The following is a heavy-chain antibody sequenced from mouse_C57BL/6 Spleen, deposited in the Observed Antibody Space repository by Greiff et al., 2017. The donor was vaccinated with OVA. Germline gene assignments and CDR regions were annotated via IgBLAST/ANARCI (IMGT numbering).Heavy chain of an antibody. CDR3: ARNNWDVGYAMDY. J-gene: IGHJ4*01. V-gene: IGHV1-82*01. CDR2: IYPGDGDT. Sequence: QVQLQQSGPELVKPGASVKISCKASGYAFSSSWMNWVKQRPGKGLEWIGRIYPGDGDTNYNGKFKGKATLTADKSSSTAYMQLSSLTSEDSAVYFCARNNWDVGYAMDYWGKGTTVTVSS. D-gene: IGHD4-1*01. CDR1: GYAFSSSW.